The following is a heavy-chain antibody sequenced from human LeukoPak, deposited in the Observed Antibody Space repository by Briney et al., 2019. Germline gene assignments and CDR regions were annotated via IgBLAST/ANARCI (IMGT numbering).Heavy chain of an antibody. D-gene: IGHD1-26*01. CDR1: GGSFSGYY. CDR2: INHSGST. J-gene: IGHJ4*02. V-gene: IGHV4-34*01. CDR3: ARDRGYSGSYYFDY. Sequence: ASETLSLTCAVYGGSFSGYYWSWIRQPPGKGLEWIGEINHSGSTNYNPSLKSRVTISVDTSKNQFSLKLSSVTAADTAVYYCARDRGYSGSYYFDYWGQGALVTVSS.